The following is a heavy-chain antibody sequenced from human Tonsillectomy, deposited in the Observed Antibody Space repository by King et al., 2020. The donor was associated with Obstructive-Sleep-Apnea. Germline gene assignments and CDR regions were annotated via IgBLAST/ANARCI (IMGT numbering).Heavy chain of an antibody. J-gene: IGHJ1*01. CDR3: ARDGRGSNSWYMF. CDR2: SYPYDSDT. CDR1: GYSFDNYW. V-gene: IGHV5-51*01. Sequence: DVQLVQSGAEVKKPGEYLKISCKGSGYSFDNYWVGWVRQMPGKGLECMGSSYPYDSDTRYRLSFQGQVTISVDKSIDTAYLQWSSLKASDTAMYYCARDGRGSNSWYMFWGQGTLVTVSS. D-gene: IGHD6-13*01.